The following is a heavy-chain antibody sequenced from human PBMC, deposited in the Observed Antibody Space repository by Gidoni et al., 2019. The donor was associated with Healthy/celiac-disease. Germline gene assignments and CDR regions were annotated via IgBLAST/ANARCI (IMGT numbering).Heavy chain of an antibody. V-gene: IGHV3-15*01. CDR1: GFTFSHAL. CDR2: IKSKTDGGTT. D-gene: IGHD3-3*01. J-gene: IGHJ4*02. CDR3: TTELRLLEWLSGGDDY. Sequence: EVQLVESGGVLVKPGGSLRPSCAASGFTFSHALMRWVLQAPGKGLEWLGRIKSKTDGGTTDYAEPVKGRFTISRDDSKNTLYLQMNSLKTEDTAVYYCTTELRLLEWLSGGDDYWGQGTLVTVSS.